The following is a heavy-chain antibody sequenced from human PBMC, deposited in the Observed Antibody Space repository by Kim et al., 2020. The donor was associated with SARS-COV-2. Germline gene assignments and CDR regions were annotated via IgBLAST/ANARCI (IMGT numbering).Heavy chain of an antibody. Sequence: GGSLRLSCAASGFTFSSYWMHWVRQAPGKGLVWVSRINRDGSRRSYAASVKGRFTISRDNAKNTLYLQMNSLRAEDTAVYYCARVEHTIGGESGDWGQGPRVTVS. D-gene: IGHD3-16*01. CDR2: INRDGSRR. CDR3: ARVEHTIGGESGD. CDR1: GFTFSSYW. J-gene: IGHJ4*02. V-gene: IGHV3-74*01.